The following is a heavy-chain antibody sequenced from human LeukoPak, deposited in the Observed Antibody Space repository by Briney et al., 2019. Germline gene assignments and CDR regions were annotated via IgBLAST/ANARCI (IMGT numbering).Heavy chain of an antibody. J-gene: IGHJ4*02. CDR3: ARDKNSGCYLGGDFDY. CDR1: GFTFSSYW. Sequence: GGSLRLSCAASGFTFSSYWMHWVRQAPGKGLVWVSPINSDGSFTSYADSVKGRFTISRDNAKNSLYLQMNSLRDEDTGVYYCARDKNSGCYLGGDFDYWGQGTLVTVSS. CDR2: INSDGSFT. D-gene: IGHD1-26*01. V-gene: IGHV3-74*01.